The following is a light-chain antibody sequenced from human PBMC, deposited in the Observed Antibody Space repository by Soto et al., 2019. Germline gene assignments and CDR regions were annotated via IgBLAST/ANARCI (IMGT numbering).Light chain of an antibody. Sequence: QSALTQPASVSGSPGQSIAISCTGTSSDVGGYNYVSWYQQHPGNVPKLMIYEVSNRPSGVSNRFSGSKSGNTASLTISGLQPEDEADYYCSSYTSSSTLGVFGGGTQLTVL. V-gene: IGLV2-14*01. J-gene: IGLJ2*01. CDR3: SSYTSSSTLGV. CDR1: SSDVGGYNY. CDR2: EVS.